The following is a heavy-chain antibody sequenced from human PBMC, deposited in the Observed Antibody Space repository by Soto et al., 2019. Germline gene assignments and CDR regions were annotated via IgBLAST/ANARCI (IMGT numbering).Heavy chain of an antibody. CDR1: GFTVSSNY. D-gene: IGHD6-19*01. CDR2: IYSGGST. V-gene: IGHV3-53*04. Sequence: EVQLVESGGGLVQPGGSLRLSCAASGFTVSSNYMSWVRQAPGKGLEWVSVIYSGGSTYYADSVKGRFTISRHNSKNTLYLQMNSLRDEDTAVYYCASSGWYRETYFDYWGQGTLVTVSS. CDR3: ASSGWYRETYFDY. J-gene: IGHJ4*02.